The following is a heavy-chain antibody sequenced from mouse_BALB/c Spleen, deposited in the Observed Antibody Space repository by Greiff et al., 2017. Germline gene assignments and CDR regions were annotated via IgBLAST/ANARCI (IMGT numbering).Heavy chain of an antibody. Sequence: VQLQESGPGLVAPSQSLSITCTVSGFSLTGYGVNWVRQPPGKGLEWLGMIWGDGSTDYNTALKSRLSTSKDNSKSQVFLKMNSLQTDDTARYYCARDHGRYAMDYWGQGTSVTVSS. CDR2: IWGDGST. CDR3: ARDHGRYAMDY. J-gene: IGHJ4*01. V-gene: IGHV2-6-7*01. CDR1: GFSLTGYG.